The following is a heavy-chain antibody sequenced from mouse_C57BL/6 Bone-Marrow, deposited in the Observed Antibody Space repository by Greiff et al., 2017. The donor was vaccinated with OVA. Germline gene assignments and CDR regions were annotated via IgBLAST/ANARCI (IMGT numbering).Heavy chain of an antibody. D-gene: IGHD1-1*01. V-gene: IGHV1-64*01. Sequence: VKLQESGAELVKPGASVKLSCKASGYTFTSYWMHWVKQRPGQGLEWIGMIHPNSGSTNYNEKFKSKATLTVDKSSSTAYMQLSSLTSEDSAVYYCAGYYYGSSYYYFDYWGQGTTLTVSS. J-gene: IGHJ2*01. CDR3: AGYYYGSSYYYFDY. CDR2: IHPNSGST. CDR1: GYTFTSYW.